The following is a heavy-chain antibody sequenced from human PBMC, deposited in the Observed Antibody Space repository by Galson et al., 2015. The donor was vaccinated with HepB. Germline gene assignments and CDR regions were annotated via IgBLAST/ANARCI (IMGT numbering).Heavy chain of an antibody. CDR1: GFAFNKYV. J-gene: IGHJ4*02. D-gene: IGHD3-16*02. CDR3: ATTPFYQDY. V-gene: IGHV3-23*01. CDR2: ITGSGGSK. Sequence: SLRLSCAASGFAFNKYVMTWVRQAPGKGLEWVSTITGSGGSKYYADSVKGRFTIFRENSKNTLYLQMNSLRAEDTALYYCATTPFYQDYWGQGTLVTVSS.